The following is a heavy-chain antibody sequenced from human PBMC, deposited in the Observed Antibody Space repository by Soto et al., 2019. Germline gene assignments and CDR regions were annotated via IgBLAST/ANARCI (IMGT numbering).Heavy chain of an antibody. CDR1: GGSISSYY. CDR2: IYYSGST. V-gene: IGHV4-59*01. Sequence: SETLSLTCTVSGGSISSYYWSWIRQPPGKGLEWIGYIYYSGSTNYNPSLKSRVTISVDTSKNQFSLKLSSVTAADTAVYYCARLFDDYGDYTLLSWGQGTLVTVSS. D-gene: IGHD4-17*01. CDR3: ARLFDDYGDYTLLS. J-gene: IGHJ5*02.